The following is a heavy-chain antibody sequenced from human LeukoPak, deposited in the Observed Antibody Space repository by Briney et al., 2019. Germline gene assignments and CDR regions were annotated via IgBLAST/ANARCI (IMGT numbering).Heavy chain of an antibody. J-gene: IGHJ4*02. CDR3: AGILDSAWGELGY. V-gene: IGHV3-30*04. CDR1: GFNVSSYP. CDR2: LSDDGSSQ. Sequence: AGSLRLSCEASGFNVSSYPMQWVGQAPGKGLEGVAVLSDDGSSQYSADCVKGRFTISRDNSMNTLYLQMNSLRAEDTAVYYCAGILDSAWGELGYWGQGTLVTVSS. D-gene: IGHD6-19*01.